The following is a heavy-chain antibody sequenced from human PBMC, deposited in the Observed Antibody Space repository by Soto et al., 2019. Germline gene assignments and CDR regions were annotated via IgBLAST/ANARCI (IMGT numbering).Heavy chain of an antibody. J-gene: IGHJ4*02. CDR1: GYTFTSYG. CDR2: ISAYNGNT. CDR3: ARESSSSWFGFDY. Sequence: ASVKVSCKASGYTFTSYGISWVRQAPGQGLEWMGWISAYNGNTNYAQKLQGRVTMTTDTSTSTAYMELRSSVTAADTAVYYCARESSSSWFGFDYWGQGTLVTVSS. V-gene: IGHV1-18*01. D-gene: IGHD6-6*01.